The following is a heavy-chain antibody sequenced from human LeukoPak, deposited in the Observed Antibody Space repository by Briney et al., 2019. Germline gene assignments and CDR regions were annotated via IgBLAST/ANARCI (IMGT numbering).Heavy chain of an antibody. CDR1: GYTFTDYY. J-gene: IGHJ6*02. CDR3: ARDYYDPWDYYYGMDV. CDR2: INPSGGST. D-gene: IGHD3-22*01. Sequence: ASVKVSCKASGYTFTDYYMHWVRQAPGQGLEWMGIINPSGGSTSYAQKFQGRVTMTRDTSTSTVYMELSSLRSEDTAVYYCARDYYDPWDYYYGMDVWGQGTTVTVSS. V-gene: IGHV1-46*01.